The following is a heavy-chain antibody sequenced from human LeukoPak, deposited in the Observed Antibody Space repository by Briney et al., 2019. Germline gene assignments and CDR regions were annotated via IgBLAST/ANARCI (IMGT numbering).Heavy chain of an antibody. D-gene: IGHD3-22*01. Sequence: PGRSLRLSCAAFGFTFDDYVMHWVRQAPGKGLEWVSGINWNSGNIDYADSVKGRFTISRDNDKKSLYLQMNSVRVEDTALYYCVKDSRFRGYDSRGPLDHWGQGTLVTVSS. V-gene: IGHV3-9*01. J-gene: IGHJ4*02. CDR1: GFTFDDYV. CDR3: VKDSRFRGYDSRGPLDH. CDR2: INWNSGNI.